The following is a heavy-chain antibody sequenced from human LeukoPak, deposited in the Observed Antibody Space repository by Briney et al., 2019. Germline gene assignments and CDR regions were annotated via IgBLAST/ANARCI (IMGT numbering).Heavy chain of an antibody. CDR3: ARGSLRGFGELLNP. V-gene: IGHV3-74*01. J-gene: IGHJ4*02. D-gene: IGHD3-10*01. CDR2: INSDARNT. Sequence: PGGSLRLSCAASGFTFSSYWMYWVRQAPGKGLVWVSRINSDARNTNYADSVKGRFTISRDNAKNSLYLQMNSLRAEDTAVYYCARGSLRGFGELLNPWGQGTLVTVSS. CDR1: GFTFSSYW.